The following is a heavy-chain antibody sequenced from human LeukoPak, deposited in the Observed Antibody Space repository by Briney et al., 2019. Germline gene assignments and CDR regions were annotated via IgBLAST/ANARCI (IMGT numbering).Heavy chain of an antibody. J-gene: IGHJ4*02. V-gene: IGHV4-59*01. D-gene: IGHD3-10*01. CDR3: ARDGPYYYGSGSYL. CDR2: IYYSGST. CDR1: GGSISSYY. Sequence: PSETLSLTCTVSGGSISSYYWSWIRQPPGKGLEWIGYIYYSGSTNYNPSLKSRVTISVDTSKNQFSLKLSSVTAADTAVYYCARDGPYYYGSGSYLWGQGTLVTVSS.